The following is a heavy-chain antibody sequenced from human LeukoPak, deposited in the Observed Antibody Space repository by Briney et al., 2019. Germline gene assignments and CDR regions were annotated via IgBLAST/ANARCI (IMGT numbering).Heavy chain of an antibody. Sequence: QSGGSLRLSCAASGFTFSAYGMHWVRQAPGKGLEWVAVMSYDGSYKHYADSVKGRFTISRDNSKNTLYLQMNSLRAEDTAIYYCAKEGKLQSGMDVWGQGTTVTVSS. J-gene: IGHJ6*02. CDR3: AKEGKLQSGMDV. V-gene: IGHV3-30*18. CDR2: MSYDGSYK. D-gene: IGHD4-23*01. CDR1: GFTFSAYG.